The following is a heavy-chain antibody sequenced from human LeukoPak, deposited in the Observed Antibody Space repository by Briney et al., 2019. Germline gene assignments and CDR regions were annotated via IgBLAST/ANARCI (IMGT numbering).Heavy chain of an antibody. J-gene: IGHJ4*02. CDR2: ISGSGGSM. CDR3: AKGGDGYNYYFDY. CDR1: GFTFSDYA. D-gene: IGHD5-24*01. V-gene: IGHV3-23*01. Sequence: PGGSLRLSCTASGFTFSDYAMSWVRQAPGKGLEWVSGISGSGGSMRYADSVKGRFIISRDNSKNTLYLQMNSLRAEDTAVYYCAKGGDGYNYYFDYWGQETLVTVSS.